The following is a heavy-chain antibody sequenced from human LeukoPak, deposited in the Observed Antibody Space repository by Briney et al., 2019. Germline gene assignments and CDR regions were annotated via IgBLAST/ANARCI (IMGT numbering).Heavy chain of an antibody. CDR3: VKEVVATIPPL. Sequence: GGSLRLSWAASGFTFSNYAMTWVRQAPGKGLEWVSGIDTKGTRTYYADSVKGRFTISRDNSKNTLFLQMNSLRAEDTAVYYCVKEVVATIPPLWGQGTLVTVSA. CDR1: GFTFSNYA. D-gene: IGHD5-12*01. V-gene: IGHV3-23*01. J-gene: IGHJ4*02. CDR2: IDTKGTRT.